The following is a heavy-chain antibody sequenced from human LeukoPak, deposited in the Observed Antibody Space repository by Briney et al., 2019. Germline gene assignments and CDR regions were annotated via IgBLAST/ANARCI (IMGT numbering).Heavy chain of an antibody. J-gene: IGHJ4*02. D-gene: IGHD4-17*01. CDR1: GYKFSNYW. CDR2: VYPDDSDT. Sequence: GESVKISCQGSGYKFSNYWVGWVRQMPGKGLEWMGIVYPDDSDTRYSPSFQGQVTISADKSISTAYLQWNTLKASDTAMHYCARAYGAAEFFEYWGQGTRVTVSS. V-gene: IGHV5-51*01. CDR3: ARAYGAAEFFEY.